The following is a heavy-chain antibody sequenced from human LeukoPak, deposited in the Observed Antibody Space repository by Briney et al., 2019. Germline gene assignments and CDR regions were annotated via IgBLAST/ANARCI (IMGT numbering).Heavy chain of an antibody. J-gene: IGHJ3*02. Sequence: SETLSLTCTVSGGSISSYYWSWIRQPPGKGLEWIGYIYYSGSTNYNPSLKSRVTISVDTSKNQFSLKLSSVTAADTAVYYCARDLTDYYDSSGYDAFDIWGQGTMVTVSS. V-gene: IGHV4-59*01. CDR2: IYYSGST. CDR3: ARDLTDYYDSSGYDAFDI. D-gene: IGHD3-22*01. CDR1: GGSISSYY.